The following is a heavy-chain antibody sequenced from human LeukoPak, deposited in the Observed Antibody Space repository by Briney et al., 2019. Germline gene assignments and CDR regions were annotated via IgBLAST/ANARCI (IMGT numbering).Heavy chain of an antibody. J-gene: IGHJ6*02. D-gene: IGHD1-26*01. V-gene: IGHV1-58*02. CDR2: IVVGSGNT. CDR3: AADRGVGATIDYYYYGMDV. Sequence: SVKVSCKASGFTFTSSAMQWVRQARGQRLEWIGWIVVGSGNTNYAQKFQERVTITRDMSTSTAYMELSSLRSEDTAVYYCAADRGVGATIDYYYYGMDVWGQGTTVTVSS. CDR1: GFTFTSSA.